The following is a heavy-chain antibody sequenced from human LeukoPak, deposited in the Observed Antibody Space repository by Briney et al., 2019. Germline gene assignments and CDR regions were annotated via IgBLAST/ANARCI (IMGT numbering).Heavy chain of an antibody. CDR3: AKQYSSSWHYFDY. Sequence: GGSLRLSCAASGFTFGSYGMHWVRQAPGKGLEWVSAISGSGSTYYADSVKGRFTISRDNSKNTLYLQMNSLRAEDTAVYHCAKQYSSSWHYFDYWGQRTLVTVSS. CDR1: GFTFGSYG. CDR2: ISGSGST. V-gene: IGHV3-23*01. D-gene: IGHD6-13*01. J-gene: IGHJ4*02.